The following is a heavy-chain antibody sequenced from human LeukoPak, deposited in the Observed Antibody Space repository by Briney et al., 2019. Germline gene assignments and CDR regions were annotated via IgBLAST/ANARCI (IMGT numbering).Heavy chain of an antibody. CDR2: IDPNSGGT. J-gene: IGHJ2*01. Sequence: ASVKVSCKASGYTFTGNHVHWVRQAPGQELEWMGWIDPNSGGTKYAQKFQDRVTMTSDTSISTAYMELSGLRSDDTAVYFCAKEADIVSFDLWGRGTLVTVSS. CDR1: GYTFTGNH. V-gene: IGHV1-2*02. D-gene: IGHD2-15*01. CDR3: AKEADIVSFDL.